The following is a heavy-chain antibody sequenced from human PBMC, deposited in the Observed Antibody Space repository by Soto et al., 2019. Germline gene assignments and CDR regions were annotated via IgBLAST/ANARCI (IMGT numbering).Heavy chain of an antibody. D-gene: IGHD2-2*01. CDR3: ATGDIVVVPAAKDYYYYGMDV. V-gene: IGHV1-18*01. Sequence: ASVKVACKASGYTFTSYGISWVRQDPGQGLEWMGWISAYNGNTNYAQKLQGRVTMTTDTSTSTAYMELRSLRSDDTAVYYCATGDIVVVPAAKDYYYYGMDVWGQGTTVTVSS. CDR1: GYTFTSYG. CDR2: ISAYNGNT. J-gene: IGHJ6*02.